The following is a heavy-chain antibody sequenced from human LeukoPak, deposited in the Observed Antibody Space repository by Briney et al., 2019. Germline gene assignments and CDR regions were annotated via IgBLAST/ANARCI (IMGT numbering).Heavy chain of an antibody. J-gene: IGHJ4*02. V-gene: IGHV1-2*06. CDR3: ARDSRRITMIVVVPPDY. CDR2: INPNSGGT. Sequence: GASVKVSCKASGYTFTGYYMHWVRQAPGQGLEWMGRINPNSGGTNYAQKFQGRVTMTRDTSISTAYMELSRLRSDDTAVYYCARDSRRITMIVVVPPDYWGQGTLVTVS. D-gene: IGHD3-22*01. CDR1: GYTFTGYY.